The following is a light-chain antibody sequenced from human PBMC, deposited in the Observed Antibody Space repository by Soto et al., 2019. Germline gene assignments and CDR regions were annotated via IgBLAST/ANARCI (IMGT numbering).Light chain of an antibody. Sequence: DIQLTQSPSSLSASVGDRVIITCRASQSILNYLNWYQHKPGKAPRLLISSAASLRSGVPSRFSGSGSGTDFTLTISSLQPDDLATYYCQQTYGTLYTFGQGTKLVIK. J-gene: IGKJ2*01. V-gene: IGKV1-39*01. CDR3: QQTYGTLYT. CDR1: QSILNY. CDR2: SAA.